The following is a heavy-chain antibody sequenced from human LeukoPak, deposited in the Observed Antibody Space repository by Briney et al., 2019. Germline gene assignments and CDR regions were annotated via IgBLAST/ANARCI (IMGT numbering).Heavy chain of an antibody. V-gene: IGHV4-34*01. CDR3: ARGYSSGWYSHYYYYGMDV. D-gene: IGHD6-19*01. J-gene: IGHJ6*02. Sequence: SETLSLTCAVYGGSFSGYYWSWIRQPPGKGLEWIGEINHSGSTNYNPSLKSRVTISVDTSKNQFSLKLSSVTAADMAVYYCARGYSSGWYSHYYYYGMDVWGQGTTVTVSS. CDR2: INHSGST. CDR1: GGSFSGYY.